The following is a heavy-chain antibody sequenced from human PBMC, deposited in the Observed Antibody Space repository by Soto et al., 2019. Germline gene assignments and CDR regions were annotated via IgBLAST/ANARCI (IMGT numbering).Heavy chain of an antibody. CDR3: AREDYYDTGYYVV. CDR1: GGSISSYY. J-gene: IGHJ4*02. D-gene: IGHD3-9*01. V-gene: IGHV4-4*07. Sequence: KPSETLSLTCTVSGGSISSYYWSWIRQPAGERLEWIGRIYTSGTTDFNPSLKGRVTMSVDTSKNQFSLKLTSVTAADTALYYCAREDYYDTGYYVVWGQGTQVTVSS. CDR2: IYTSGTT.